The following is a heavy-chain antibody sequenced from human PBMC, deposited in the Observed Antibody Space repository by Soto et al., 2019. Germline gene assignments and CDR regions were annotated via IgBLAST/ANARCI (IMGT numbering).Heavy chain of an antibody. CDR1: GDSFTSYW. Sequence: PGESLKISGKGSGDSFTSYWIGWVRQMPAKGLEWMGIIYPGDSDTRYSPSFQGQVTISADKSISTAYLQWSSLKASDTAMYYCARPREAGKYYYGVDVWGQGTTVTVSS. J-gene: IGHJ6*02. V-gene: IGHV5-51*01. CDR3: ARPREAGKYYYGVDV. D-gene: IGHD6-19*01. CDR2: IYPGDSDT.